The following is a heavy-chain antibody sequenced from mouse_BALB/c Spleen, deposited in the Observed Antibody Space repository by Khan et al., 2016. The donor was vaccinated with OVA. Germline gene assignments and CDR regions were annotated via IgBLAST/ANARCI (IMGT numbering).Heavy chain of an antibody. CDR3: NAGSNYL. D-gene: IGHD2-5*01. CDR2: IDPANGKT. J-gene: IGHJ2*01. V-gene: IGHV14-4*02. Sequence: VQLKESGAELVRSGASVKLSCTASGFNIRDYYIHWVKQRPEQGLEWIGRIDPANGKTEYAPKFRDKATLTADTSPNPAYLLLTSRTSGDTAVYFCNAGSNYLWGQGTTLTVSS. CDR1: GFNIRDYY.